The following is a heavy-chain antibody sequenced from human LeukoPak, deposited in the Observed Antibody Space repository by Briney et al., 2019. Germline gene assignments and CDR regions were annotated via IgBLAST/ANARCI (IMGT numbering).Heavy chain of an antibody. J-gene: IGHJ3*02. CDR1: GGSISSYY. D-gene: IGHD6-13*01. V-gene: IGHV4-4*07. CDR3: ARYSSSWTDAFDI. CDR2: IYSSGST. Sequence: PSETLSLTCIVSGGSISSYYLSWIRQPAGKGLEWIGRIYSSGSTNYNPSLKSRVTMSVDTSKNQFSLKLSSVTAADTAVYYCARYSSSWTDAFDIWGQGTMVTVSS.